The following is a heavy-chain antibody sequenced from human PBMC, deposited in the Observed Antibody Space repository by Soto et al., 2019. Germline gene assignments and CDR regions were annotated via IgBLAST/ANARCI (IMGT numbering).Heavy chain of an antibody. CDR2: IYYSGST. V-gene: IGHV4-30-4*01. Sequence: SETLSLTCAVYGGSFSGYYRSWIRQPPGKGLEWIGYIYYSGSTYYNPSLKSRVTISVDTSKNQFSLKLSSVTAADTAVYYCARSDYYYYYGMDVWGQGTTVTVSS. J-gene: IGHJ6*02. CDR1: GGSFSGYY. CDR3: ARSDYYYYYGMDV.